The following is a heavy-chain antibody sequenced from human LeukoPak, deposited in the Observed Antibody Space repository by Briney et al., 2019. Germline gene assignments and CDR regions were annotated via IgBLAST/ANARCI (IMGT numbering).Heavy chain of an antibody. J-gene: IGHJ4*02. CDR2: IYSGVST. CDR3: ARGVSSGHLYFHY. CDR1: AFTVRNNY. D-gene: IGHD6-19*01. V-gene: IGHV3-53*01. Sequence: PGRSLRLSCAAAAFTVRNNYMSSVRQASGKGLEWVSVIYSGVSTYYADYVKGRLTISRDNSQNTLYLQMNSLRAEDTAVYYCARGVSSGHLYFHYWGQGTLATVSS.